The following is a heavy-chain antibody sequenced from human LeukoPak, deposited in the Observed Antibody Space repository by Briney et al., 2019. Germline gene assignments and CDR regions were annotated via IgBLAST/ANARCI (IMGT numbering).Heavy chain of an antibody. CDR2: IYASGST. J-gene: IGHJ3*02. V-gene: IGHV4-4*07. Sequence: SETLSLTCSVSGGSISSYYWNWIRQPAGKGLELIGRIYASGSTNYNPSLKSRVTMSVDTSKNHFSLRLSSVTAADTAVYSCVRHVARAFDIWGQGTKVTVSS. CDR3: VRHVARAFDI. CDR1: GGSISSYY.